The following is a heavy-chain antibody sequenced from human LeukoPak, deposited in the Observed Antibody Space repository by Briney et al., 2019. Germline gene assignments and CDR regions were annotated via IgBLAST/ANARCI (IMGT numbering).Heavy chain of an antibody. CDR3: ARASFESSGYYYVGDY. D-gene: IGHD3-22*01. Sequence: SETLSLTCTVSGYSISSGYYWGWIRQPPGKGLEWIAEIFHSGSTNYNPSLKSRVTISLDESKNQFSLSLSSVTAADTAVYYCARASFESSGYYYVGDYWGQGTLVTVSS. CDR1: GYSISSGYY. J-gene: IGHJ4*02. CDR2: IFHSGST. V-gene: IGHV4-38-2*02.